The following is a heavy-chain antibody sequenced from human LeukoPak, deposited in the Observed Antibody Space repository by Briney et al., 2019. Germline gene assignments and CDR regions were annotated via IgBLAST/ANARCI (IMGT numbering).Heavy chain of an antibody. CDR1: GYTFTSYY. CDR3: ARGSSSGWYLPYYYYYGMDV. CDR2: MNPNSGNT. D-gene: IGHD6-19*01. Sequence: ASVKVSCKASGYTFTSYYMHCVRHAPGQGLEWILWMNPNSGNTGYAQKFQGRVTMTRNTSISTAYMELSSLRSEDTAVYYCARGSSSGWYLPYYYYYGMDVWGQGTTVTVSS. J-gene: IGHJ6*02. V-gene: IGHV1-8*02.